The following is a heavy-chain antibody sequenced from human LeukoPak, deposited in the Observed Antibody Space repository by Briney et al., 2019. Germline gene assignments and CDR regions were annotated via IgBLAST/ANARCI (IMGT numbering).Heavy chain of an antibody. Sequence: SQTLSITCAMPGDSASSKRVSCSWDRQSPSRGLEYLGRTRYRSTWNTFYSLSVQGRITINADTSRNQVSLRLNSVTPEDTALYYCVRDFNWAFDYWGQGTLVTVSS. D-gene: IGHD7-27*01. CDR1: GDSASSKRVS. J-gene: IGHJ4*02. CDR2: TRYRSTWNT. CDR3: VRDFNWAFDY. V-gene: IGHV6-1*01.